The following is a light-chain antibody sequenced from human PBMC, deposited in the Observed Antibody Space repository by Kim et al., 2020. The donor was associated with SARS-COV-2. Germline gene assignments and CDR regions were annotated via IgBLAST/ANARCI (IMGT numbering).Light chain of an antibody. Sequence: VSTEERTTLPYRASQSVSTNFAWDQQKPGQPPRLLIYGASTRATGNPARFSGSGSGTEFTLTISSLKSEDFAVYYCQQYNNWRRTFGQGTKVDIK. CDR1: QSVSTN. CDR2: GAS. J-gene: IGKJ1*01. V-gene: IGKV3-15*01. CDR3: QQYNNWRRT.